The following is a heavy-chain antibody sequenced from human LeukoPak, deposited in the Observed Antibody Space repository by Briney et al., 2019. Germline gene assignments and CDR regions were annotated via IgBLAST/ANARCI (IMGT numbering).Heavy chain of an antibody. CDR2: IKSETDGGTT. CDR3: TTDLWFGEFGLDV. V-gene: IGHV3-15*01. J-gene: IGHJ6*02. D-gene: IGHD3-10*01. CDR1: GFTFSSYS. Sequence: GGSLRLSCAASGFTFSSYSMNWVRQAPGKGLEWVGRIKSETDGGTTDYVAPVKGRFTISRDDSKNTLYVQMNSLKTEDTAVYYCTTDLWFGEFGLDVWGQGTTVIVSS.